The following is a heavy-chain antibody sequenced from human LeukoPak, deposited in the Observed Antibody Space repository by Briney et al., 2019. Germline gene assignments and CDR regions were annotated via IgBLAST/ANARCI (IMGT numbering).Heavy chain of an antibody. V-gene: IGHV4-31*03. CDR1: GASISSGGYGGYY. Sequence: SQTLSLTCTVSGASISSGGYGGYYLSCIRQNPGKGLEWIGYVYYSGSTYYTPSLKSRLTISLETSKHQSSLNLNSVTAADTPGYYCARDRGSYSLDYGGQGTLVTVSS. CDR3: ARDRGSYSLDY. CDR2: VYYSGST. J-gene: IGHJ4*02. D-gene: IGHD1-26*01.